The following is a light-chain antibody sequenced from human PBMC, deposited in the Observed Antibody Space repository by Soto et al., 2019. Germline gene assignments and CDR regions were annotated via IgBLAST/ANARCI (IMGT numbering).Light chain of an antibody. J-gene: IGLJ2*01. CDR3: AAWDDSLNGVV. CDR1: NSNIGSNT. V-gene: IGLV1-44*01. Sequence: QSVLTRPPSASGTPGQRVTISCSGSNSNIGSNTVNWYQQLPGTAPKLLIYNNNQRPSGVPDRFSGSKSGTSASLAISGLQSEDEADYYCAAWDDSLNGVVFGGGTKLTVL. CDR2: NNN.